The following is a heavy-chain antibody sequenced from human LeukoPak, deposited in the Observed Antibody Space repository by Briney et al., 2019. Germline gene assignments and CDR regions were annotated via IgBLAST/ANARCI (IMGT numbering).Heavy chain of an antibody. CDR2: IYYSGST. V-gene: IGHV4-59*01. CDR1: GGSISNYY. J-gene: IGHJ5*02. Sequence: SETLSLTCTVSGGSISNYYWNWIRQPPGKGLEWIGYIYYSGSTNYNPSLKSRVPISVDTSKNQFSLKLSSVTAADTAVYYCARAGARYSSGWYWFDPWGQGTLVTVSS. D-gene: IGHD6-19*01. CDR3: ARAGARYSSGWYWFDP.